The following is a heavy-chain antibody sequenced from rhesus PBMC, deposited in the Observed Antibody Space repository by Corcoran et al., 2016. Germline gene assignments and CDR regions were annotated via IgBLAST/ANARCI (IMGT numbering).Heavy chain of an antibody. CDR2: ITPDNGKT. J-gene: IGHJ4*01. D-gene: IGHD6-37*01. Sequence: QVQLVQSGAEVKKPGASVKLSCKASGYTFTTYNINWVRQAPGQVLEWIGWITPDNGKTGDAQKSQGGVTMTRDTSTSTAYMELGSLRSEDTAVYYCTKLAVAGHFDYWGQGVLVTVSS. CDR1: GYTFTTYN. V-gene: IGHV1S9*01. CDR3: TKLAVAGHFDY.